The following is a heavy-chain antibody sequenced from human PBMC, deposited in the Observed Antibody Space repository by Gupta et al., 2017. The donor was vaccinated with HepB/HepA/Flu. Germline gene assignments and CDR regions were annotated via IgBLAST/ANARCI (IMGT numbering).Heavy chain of an antibody. CDR2: IKKDGSEK. J-gene: IGHJ5*02. D-gene: IGHD6-13*01. CDR1: GFTFSDSW. Sequence: EVQLVESGGDLVQPGGSLRLSCAASGFTFSDSWMSWVRQAPGKGLEWVANIKKDGSEKYYVDSVKGRFIISRENAKNSLYLQMNSLRVEDTAVYYCARPGFAAAATFGWFNPWGQGTLVTVSS. V-gene: IGHV3-7*01. CDR3: ARPGFAAAATFGWFNP.